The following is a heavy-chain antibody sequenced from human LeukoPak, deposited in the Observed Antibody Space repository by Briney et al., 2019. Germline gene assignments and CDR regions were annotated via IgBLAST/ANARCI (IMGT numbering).Heavy chain of an antibody. V-gene: IGHV4-4*07. Sequence: SETLSLTCSVSGGPVSSYYWSWIRQPAGKGLEWIGRISASGSSNYNPSLRSRVIMSVDTPKNQFSLNLSSVTAADTAVYYCATEGGGPRWLDPWGQGTLVTVSS. CDR2: ISASGSS. D-gene: IGHD6-25*01. J-gene: IGHJ5*02. CDR3: ATEGGGPRWLDP. CDR1: GGPVSSYY.